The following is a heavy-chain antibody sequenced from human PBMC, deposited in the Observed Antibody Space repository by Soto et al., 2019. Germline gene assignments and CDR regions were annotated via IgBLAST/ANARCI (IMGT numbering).Heavy chain of an antibody. CDR3: ARDREVAGSVGILDY. CDR1: AFTSSSYW. V-gene: IGHV3-74*01. Sequence: GGSLRLSCAASAFTSSSYWMHWVRQAPGKGLVWVSRINSDGTTTRYADSVKGRFTVSRDNAKNTLYLQMNSPRVEDTALYYCARDREVAGSVGILDYWGQGTLVTVSS. D-gene: IGHD6-19*01. CDR2: INSDGTTT. J-gene: IGHJ4*02.